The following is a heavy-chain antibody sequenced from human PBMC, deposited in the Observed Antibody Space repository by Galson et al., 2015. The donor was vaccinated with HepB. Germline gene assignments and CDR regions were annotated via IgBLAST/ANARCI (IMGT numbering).Heavy chain of an antibody. CDR2: IRNKANSHAT. V-gene: IGHV3-73*01. J-gene: IGHJ6*02. CDR1: GFTFSGSA. CDR3: AKWMWELSTRSYYGMDV. Sequence: SLRLSCAASGFTFSGSAMHWVRQASGKGLEWVGRIRNKANSHATTYAASVKGRFTISRDNSKNTLYLQMNSLRAEDTAVYYCAKWMWELSTRSYYGMDVWGQGTTVTVSS. D-gene: IGHD1-26*01.